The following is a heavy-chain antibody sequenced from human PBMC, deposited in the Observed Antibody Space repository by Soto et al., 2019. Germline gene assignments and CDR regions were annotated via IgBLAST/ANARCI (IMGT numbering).Heavy chain of an antibody. Sequence: PGESLKISCKGSGYSFTSYWIGWVRQMPGRGLEWMGIIYPGDSDTRYSPSFQGQVTISADKSISTAYLQWSSLKASDTAMYYCARQEYSSSSGWRGPNYYYYGMDVWGQGTTVTVSS. CDR1: GYSFTSYW. J-gene: IGHJ6*02. CDR2: IYPGDSDT. V-gene: IGHV5-51*01. D-gene: IGHD6-6*01. CDR3: ARQEYSSSSGWRGPNYYYYGMDV.